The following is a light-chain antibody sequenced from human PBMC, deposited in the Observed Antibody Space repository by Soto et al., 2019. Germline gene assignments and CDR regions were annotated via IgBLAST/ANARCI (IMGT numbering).Light chain of an antibody. J-gene: IGKJ1*01. CDR3: PHYYSTPWT. CDR1: QSVLYSSHNTKY. V-gene: IGKV4-1*01. Sequence: DIVMTQYPDYLAVSLGERATINCKYSQSVLYSSHNTKYLTWYQQQPGQSPKLLIYWASTGESGVPERFSGIGLGKDFTLYISSLPAEDVAVYYSPHYYSTPWTLGQGTKVEI. CDR2: WAS.